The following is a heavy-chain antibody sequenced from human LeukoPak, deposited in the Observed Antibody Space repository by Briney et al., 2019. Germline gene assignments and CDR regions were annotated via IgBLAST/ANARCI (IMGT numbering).Heavy chain of an antibody. CDR2: INPNSDGT. D-gene: IGHD3-3*01. CDR3: AREGGLRFLEWLLNWFDP. Sequence: ASVKVSCKASGYTFTGYYMHWVRQAPGQGLEWMWWINPNSDGTNYAQKFQGRVTMTRDTTISTDYMELSRLRSDDTAVYYCAREGGLRFLEWLLNWFDPWGQGTLVTVSS. CDR1: GYTFTGYY. V-gene: IGHV1-2*02. J-gene: IGHJ5*02.